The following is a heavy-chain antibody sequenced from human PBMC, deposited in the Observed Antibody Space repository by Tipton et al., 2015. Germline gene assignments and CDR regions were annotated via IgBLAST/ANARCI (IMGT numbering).Heavy chain of an antibody. V-gene: IGHV4-61*01. D-gene: IGHD3-22*01. CDR3: ARASIIQGYYHDSSRYYLFNS. CDR1: GGSVSSDSYY. CDR2: IDYSGST. Sequence: LRLSCTVSGGSVSSDSYYWNWIRQPPGKGLEWIGYIDYSGSTAYNPSLKGRVAMSMDTSKNQFSLKLSSVIAADTAVYYCARASIIQGYYHDSSRYYLFNSWGQGTLVTVSS. J-gene: IGHJ1*01.